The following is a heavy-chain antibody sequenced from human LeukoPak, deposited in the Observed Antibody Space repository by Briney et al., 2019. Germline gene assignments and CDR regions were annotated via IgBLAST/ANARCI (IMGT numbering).Heavy chain of an antibody. CDR2: ISTYNGNT. CDR3: ARAEKPNWGNYYYYCMDV. D-gene: IGHD7-27*01. Sequence: ASVKVSCKASGYTFSDYGINWVRQAPGQGLEWMGWISTYNGNTKYAQKLQGRVTMTTDTSTTTAYMELRGLRSDDTAVYYCARAEKPNWGNYYYYCMDVWGKGTTVTVS. J-gene: IGHJ6*03. CDR1: GYTFSDYG. V-gene: IGHV1-18*01.